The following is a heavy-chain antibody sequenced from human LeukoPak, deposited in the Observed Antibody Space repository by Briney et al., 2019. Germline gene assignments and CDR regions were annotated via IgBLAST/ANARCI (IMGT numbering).Heavy chain of an antibody. V-gene: IGHV4-39*02. J-gene: IGHJ4*02. CDR2: IYYSGST. D-gene: IGHD3-3*01. CDR1: GGSISNSIYY. Sequence: SETLSLTCTVSGGSISNSIYYWGWIRQPPGKGLEWIGSIYYSGSTSYNPSLKSRVTISVDTSNNHFSLRLSSVTAADTAVYYCARLPGPAGFYRAADYWGQGTLVTVSS. CDR3: ARLPGPAGFYRAADY.